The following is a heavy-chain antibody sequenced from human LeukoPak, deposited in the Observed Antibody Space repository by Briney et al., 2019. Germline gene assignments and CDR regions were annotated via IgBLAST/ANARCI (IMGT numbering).Heavy chain of an antibody. CDR3: AKVRAQYQLLFLGNWYFDL. CDR2: ISSSSSTI. Sequence: PGGSLRLSCAASGFTFSSYSMNWVRQAPGKGLEWVSYISSSSSTIYYADSVKGRFTISRDNAKNTLYLQMNSLRAEDTAVYYCAKVRAQYQLLFLGNWYFDLWGRGTLVTVSS. V-gene: IGHV3-48*01. D-gene: IGHD2-2*01. CDR1: GFTFSSYS. J-gene: IGHJ2*01.